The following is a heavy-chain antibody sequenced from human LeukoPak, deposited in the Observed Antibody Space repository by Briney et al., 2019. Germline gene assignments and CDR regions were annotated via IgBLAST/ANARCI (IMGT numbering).Heavy chain of an antibody. J-gene: IGHJ4*02. V-gene: IGHV5-51*01. CDR3: ARHFESSSLSDY. CDR2: IYPGDSDT. D-gene: IGHD6-13*01. CDR1: GYSFTSYW. Sequence: GESLKISCKTSGYSFTSYWIAWVRQMPGKGLECMGIIYPGDSDTRYSPSFQGQVAISADMSTSTAYLQWSSLKASDTAMYYCARHFESSSLSDYWGQGTLVTVSS.